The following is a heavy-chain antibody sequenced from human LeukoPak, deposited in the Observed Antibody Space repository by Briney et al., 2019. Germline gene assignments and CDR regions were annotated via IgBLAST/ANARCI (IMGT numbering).Heavy chain of an antibody. CDR1: GFTFSSYG. CDR3: AKGGCSSTSCYWEVYYYMDV. Sequence: GGSLRLSCAASGFTFSSYGMHWVRQAPGKGLEWVAVIWYDGSNKYYADSVKGRFTISRDNSKNTLYLQMNSLRAEDTAVYYCAKGGCSSTSCYWEVYYYMDVWGKGTTVTVSS. V-gene: IGHV3-33*06. J-gene: IGHJ6*03. CDR2: IWYDGSNK. D-gene: IGHD2-2*01.